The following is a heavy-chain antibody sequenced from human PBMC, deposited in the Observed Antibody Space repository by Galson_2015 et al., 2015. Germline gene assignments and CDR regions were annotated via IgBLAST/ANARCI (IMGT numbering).Heavy chain of an antibody. CDR3: ARDHCSGVGCYEKDYYGMDV. D-gene: IGHD2-15*01. CDR2: INPSSGGT. J-gene: IGHJ6*02. Sequence: SVKVSCKAYGYTFTGYYVQWVRRAPGQGLEWMGWINPSSGGTTYAQKFQGWVTMTRDTSISTAYMELSRLTSDDTAVYYCARDHCSGVGCYEKDYYGMDVWGQGTTVTVSS. CDR1: GYTFTGYY. V-gene: IGHV1-2*04.